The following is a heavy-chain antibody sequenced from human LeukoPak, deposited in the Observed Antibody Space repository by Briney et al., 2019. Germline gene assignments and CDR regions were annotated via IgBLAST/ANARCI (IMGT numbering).Heavy chain of an antibody. CDR3: ARGYNSGSTWNFQH. Sequence: GRSLRLSCAASGFTFSSYGMHWVRQAPGKGLEWVAVIWYDGSNKYYADSVKGRFTISRDNSKNTPYLQMNSLRAEDTAVYYCARGYNSGSTWNFQHWGQGTLVTVSS. J-gene: IGHJ1*01. CDR2: IWYDGSNK. CDR1: GFTFSSYG. V-gene: IGHV3-33*01. D-gene: IGHD1-26*01.